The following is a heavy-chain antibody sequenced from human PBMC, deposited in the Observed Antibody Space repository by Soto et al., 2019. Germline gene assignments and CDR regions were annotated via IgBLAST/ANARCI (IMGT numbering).Heavy chain of an antibody. Sequence: QVQLVESGGGVVQPGRSLRLSCAASGFTFSSYGMHWVRQAPGKGLEWVAVIWYDGSNKYYADSVKGRFTISRDNSKNTLYLQMNSLRAEDTAVYYCARAGRPYYYDSSGYYWQDAFDIWGQWTMVTVSS. CDR1: GFTFSSYG. CDR2: IWYDGSNK. J-gene: IGHJ3*02. D-gene: IGHD3-22*01. V-gene: IGHV3-33*01. CDR3: ARAGRPYYYDSSGYYWQDAFDI.